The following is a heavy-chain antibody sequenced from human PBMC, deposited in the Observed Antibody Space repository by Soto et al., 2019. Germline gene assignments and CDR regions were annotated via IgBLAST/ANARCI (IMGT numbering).Heavy chain of an antibody. D-gene: IGHD6-19*01. CDR1: GYTFTSSA. J-gene: IGHJ4*02. CDR2: INAGNGNI. Sequence: ASVKVSCKASGYTFTSSAIHWVLEAPGQGLEWMGWINAGNGNIKHSQKFQHRVTITGDTSASTAYMELSSLRFEDTAVYYCARDGAVAGDSNFDYWGQGTLVTVSS. V-gene: IGHV1-3*01. CDR3: ARDGAVAGDSNFDY.